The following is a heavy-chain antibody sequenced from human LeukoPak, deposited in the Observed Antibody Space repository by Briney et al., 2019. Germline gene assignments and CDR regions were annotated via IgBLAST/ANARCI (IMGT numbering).Heavy chain of an antibody. CDR1: GGSFSGYY. V-gene: IGHV4-34*01. CDR2: INHSGST. CDR3: ARARSYYDSSGYYYWFDP. Sequence: SETLSLTCAVYGGSFSGYYWSWIRQPPGKGLEWIGEINHSGSTNYNPSLKSRVTISVDTSKNQFSLKLSSVTAADTAAYYCARARSYYDSSGYYYWFDPWGQGTLVTVSS. D-gene: IGHD3-22*01. J-gene: IGHJ5*02.